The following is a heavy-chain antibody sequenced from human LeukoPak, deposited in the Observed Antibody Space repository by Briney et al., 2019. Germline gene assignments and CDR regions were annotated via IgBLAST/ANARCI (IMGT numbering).Heavy chain of an antibody. CDR3: AKDVYGDYGGLDY. J-gene: IGHJ4*02. D-gene: IGHD4-17*01. Sequence: PGGSLRLSCAASGFPFSTYAMSWVRQAPGKGLEWVSSIRGSDGSTYYADSVKGRFAISRDNSKNTLYLQMNSLRAEHTAVYYCAKDVYGDYGGLDYWGQGTLVTVSS. CDR1: GFPFSTYA. CDR2: IRGSDGST. V-gene: IGHV3-23*01.